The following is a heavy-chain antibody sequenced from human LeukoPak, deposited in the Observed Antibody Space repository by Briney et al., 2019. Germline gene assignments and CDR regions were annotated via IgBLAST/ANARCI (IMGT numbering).Heavy chain of an antibody. J-gene: IGHJ4*02. CDR2: IYPGDSDT. V-gene: IGHV5-51*01. D-gene: IGHD6-13*01. CDR3: TMSSSWGSFDY. Sequence: GESLKISCQGSGYSFTSYSIGWVRQMPGKGLEWMGIIYPGDSDTRYSPSFQGQVTISADKSISTAYLQWSSLKASDTAMYYCTMSSSWGSFDYWGQGTLVTVSS. CDR1: GYSFTSYS.